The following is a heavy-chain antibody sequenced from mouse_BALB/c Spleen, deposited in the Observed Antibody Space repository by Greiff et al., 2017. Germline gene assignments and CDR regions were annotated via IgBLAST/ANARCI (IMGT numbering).Heavy chain of an antibody. CDR3: ARSLLRLRDWYFDV. CDR1: GYTFTSYW. Sequence: QVQLQQSGTVLARPGASVKMSCKASGYTFTSYWMHWVKQRPGQGLEWIGAIYPGDGDTRYTQKFKGKATLTADKSSSTAYMQLSSLASEDSAVYYCARSLLRLRDWYFDVWGAGTTVTVSS. D-gene: IGHD1-2*01. V-gene: IGHV1-87*01. J-gene: IGHJ1*01. CDR2: IYPGDGDT.